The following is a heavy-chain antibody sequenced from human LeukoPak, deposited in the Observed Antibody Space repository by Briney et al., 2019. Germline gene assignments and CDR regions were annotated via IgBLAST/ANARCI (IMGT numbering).Heavy chain of an antibody. D-gene: IGHD3-22*01. CDR1: GYTFTGYY. J-gene: IGHJ6*02. CDR2: INPNSGGT. Sequence: GASVKVSCKASGYTFTGYYMHWVRQAPGQGLEWMGWINPNSGGTNYAQKFQGRVTMTRDTSIRTAYMELSRLRSDDTAVYYCARVYYDSSGYPGYYGMDVWGQGTTVTVSS. V-gene: IGHV1-2*02. CDR3: ARVYYDSSGYPGYYGMDV.